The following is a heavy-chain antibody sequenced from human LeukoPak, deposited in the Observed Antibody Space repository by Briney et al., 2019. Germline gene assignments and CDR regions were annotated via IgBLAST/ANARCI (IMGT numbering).Heavy chain of an antibody. Sequence: GGSLRLSCAASGFTFSSYSMNWVRQAPGKGLEWVSYISSSSSTIYYADSVKGRFTISRDNSKNTLFLQVNSLRAEDTAVYYCAKGIHGSLLRSLELDYWGQGTLVTVSS. CDR1: GFTFSSYS. V-gene: IGHV3-48*01. D-gene: IGHD3-3*01. J-gene: IGHJ4*02. CDR3: AKGIHGSLLRSLELDY. CDR2: ISSSSSTI.